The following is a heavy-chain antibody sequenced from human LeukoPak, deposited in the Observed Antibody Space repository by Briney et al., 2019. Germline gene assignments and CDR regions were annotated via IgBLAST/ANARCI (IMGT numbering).Heavy chain of an antibody. D-gene: IGHD3-22*01. J-gene: IGHJ4*02. Sequence: WASVKVSCKASGYTFTSYAMNWVRQAPGQGLEWMGWISAYNGNTNYAQKLQGRVTMTTDTSTSTAYMELRSLRSDDTAVYYCARDNDYYDSSGYYYYPDYWGQGTLVTVSS. CDR3: ARDNDYYDSSGYYYYPDY. CDR1: GYTFTSYA. V-gene: IGHV1-18*01. CDR2: ISAYNGNT.